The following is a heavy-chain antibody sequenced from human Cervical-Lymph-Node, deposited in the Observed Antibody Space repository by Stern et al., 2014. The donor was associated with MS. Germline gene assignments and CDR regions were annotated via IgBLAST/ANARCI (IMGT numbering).Heavy chain of an antibody. CDR3: AGSPYYYDGSGYNPFDS. CDR1: GYPFTNYY. CDR2: INTTGSST. V-gene: IGHV1-46*01. Sequence: QVQLVESGAEVKKPGASVKVSCTSSGYPFTNYYMHWVRQAPGPGLDWMGLINTTGSSTTSAQQFQGRVTMTRVTSASTVHMELSSMRSEDTAVYYCAGSPYYYDGSGYNPFDSWGQGTLVTVSS. D-gene: IGHD3-22*01. J-gene: IGHJ4*02.